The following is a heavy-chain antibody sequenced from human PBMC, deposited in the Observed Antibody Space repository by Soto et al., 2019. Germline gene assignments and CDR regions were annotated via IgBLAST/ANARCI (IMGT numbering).Heavy chain of an antibody. V-gene: IGHV3-48*02. CDR2: ISSSSSTI. J-gene: IGHJ4*02. CDR1: GFTFSSYS. D-gene: IGHD6-13*01. CDR3: ARDPVLSSIAAAGTYFDY. Sequence: GGSLRLSCAASGFTFSSYSMNWVRQAPGKGLEWVSYISSSSSTIYYADSVKGRFTISRDNAKNSLYLQMNSLRDEDTAVYYCARDPVLSSIAAAGTYFDYWGQGTLVTVSS.